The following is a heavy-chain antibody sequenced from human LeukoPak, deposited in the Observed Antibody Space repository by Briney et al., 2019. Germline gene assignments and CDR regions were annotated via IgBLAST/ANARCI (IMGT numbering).Heavy chain of an antibody. Sequence: GGSLRLSCAASGLTFSNAWMSWVRQAPGKGLEWVGRIKSKTDGGTTDYAAPVKGRFTISRDDSKNTLYLQMNSLKTEDTAVYYCTTALPLSYGDLPGYYFDYWGQGTLVTVSS. CDR2: IKSKTDGGTT. CDR1: GLTFSNAW. J-gene: IGHJ4*02. CDR3: TTALPLSYGDLPGYYFDY. V-gene: IGHV3-15*01. D-gene: IGHD4-17*01.